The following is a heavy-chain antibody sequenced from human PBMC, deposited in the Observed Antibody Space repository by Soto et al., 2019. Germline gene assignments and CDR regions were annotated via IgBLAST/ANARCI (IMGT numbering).Heavy chain of an antibody. D-gene: IGHD6-6*01. J-gene: IGHJ5*02. CDR3: ARDRMGSSPPRA. CDR1: GGSVNSGYY. CDR2: IYHSGST. V-gene: IGHV4-61*01. Sequence: ASETLSLTCTVSGGSVNSGYYWNWIRQSPGKGLEWIGYIYHSGSTNYNPPLKSRVSILVDTSKNQFSPKLTSVTAADTAVYFCARDRMGSSPPRAWGQGILVTVSS.